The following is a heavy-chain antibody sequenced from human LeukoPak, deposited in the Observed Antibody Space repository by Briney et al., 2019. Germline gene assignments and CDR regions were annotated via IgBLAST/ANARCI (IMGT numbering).Heavy chain of an antibody. CDR2: IKQDGSEK. CDR3: ARDHQGGYNQGY. D-gene: IGHD5-24*01. J-gene: IGHJ4*02. CDR1: GFTFSSYW. Sequence: GGSLRLSCGASGFTFSSYWMSWVRQAPGKGLEWVANIKQDGSEKYYVDSVKGRFTISRDNAKNSLYLQMNSLRAEDTAVYYCARDHQGGYNQGYWGQGTLVTVSS. V-gene: IGHV3-7*01.